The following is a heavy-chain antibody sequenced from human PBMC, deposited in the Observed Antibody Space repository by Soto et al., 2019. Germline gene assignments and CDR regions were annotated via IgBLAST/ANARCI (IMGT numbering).Heavy chain of an antibody. J-gene: IGHJ4*02. CDR3: AREGAVNGKLTSNFDY. Sequence: GGSLRLSCAASGFTFSSYAMSWVRQGPGKGLEWVSSISGNGGSTYYADSVKGRFTISRDDSKNTLYLQMNSLRTEDTAVYYCAREGAVNGKLTSNFDYWGQGTLVTVSS. CDR2: ISGNGGST. CDR1: GFTFSSYA. D-gene: IGHD1-26*01. V-gene: IGHV3-23*01.